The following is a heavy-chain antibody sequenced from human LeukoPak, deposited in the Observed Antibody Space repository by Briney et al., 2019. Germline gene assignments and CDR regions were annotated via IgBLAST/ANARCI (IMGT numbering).Heavy chain of an antibody. CDR2: IYSGGST. CDR1: GFTVSSNY. Sequence: GASLRLSCAASGFTVSSNYMSWVRQAPGKGLEWVSVIYSGGSTYYADSVKGRFTISRDNSKNTLYLQMNSLRAEDTAVYYCAREGGHTYYYDSSGYYSYWGQGTLVTVSS. V-gene: IGHV3-66*01. J-gene: IGHJ4*02. CDR3: AREGGHTYYYDSSGYYSY. D-gene: IGHD3-22*01.